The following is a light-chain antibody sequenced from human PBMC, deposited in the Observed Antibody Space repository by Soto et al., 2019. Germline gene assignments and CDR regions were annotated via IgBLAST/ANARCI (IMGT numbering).Light chain of an antibody. CDR2: YDS. J-gene: IGLJ2*01. CDR1: NIGRKS. CDR3: QVWHSSSDHVV. Sequence: SYELTQPPSVSVAPGKTARITCGGNNIGRKSVHWYQQKPGQAPVLVIYYDSDRPSGIPERFSGSNSGNTATLTISRVEAGDEADYYCQVWHSSSDHVVFGGGTKLTVL. V-gene: IGLV3-21*04.